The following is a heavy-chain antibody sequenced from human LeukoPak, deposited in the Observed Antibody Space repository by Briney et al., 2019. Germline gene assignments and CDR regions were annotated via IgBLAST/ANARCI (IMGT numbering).Heavy chain of an antibody. D-gene: IGHD2-15*01. J-gene: IGHJ4*02. CDR1: GFTFDDYA. Sequence: GGSLRLSCAASGFTFDDYAMHWVRQAPGKGLEWVSLISGDGGTTYSADSVKGRFTISRDNSKNTLYLQMNSLRAEDTAVYYCARELVAAAGIDYWGQGTLVTVSS. CDR2: ISGDGGTT. V-gene: IGHV3-43*02. CDR3: ARELVAAAGIDY.